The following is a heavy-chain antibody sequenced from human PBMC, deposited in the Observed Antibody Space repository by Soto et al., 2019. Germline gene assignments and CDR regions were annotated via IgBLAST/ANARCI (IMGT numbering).Heavy chain of an antibody. J-gene: IGHJ6*03. CDR2: INHSGST. CDR3: ARGIAAAGLSWRHYYYYYMDV. V-gene: IGHV4-34*01. D-gene: IGHD6-13*01. Sequence: QVQLQQWGAGLLKPSETLSLTCAVYGGSFSGYYWSWIRQPPGKGLEWIGEINHSGSTNYNPSLKSRVTISVDTSKNPFSLKLSSVTAADTAVYYCARGIAAAGLSWRHYYYYYMDVWGKGTTVTVSS. CDR1: GGSFSGYY.